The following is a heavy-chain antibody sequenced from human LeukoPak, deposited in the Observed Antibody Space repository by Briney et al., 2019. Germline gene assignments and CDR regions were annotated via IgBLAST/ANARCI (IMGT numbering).Heavy chain of an antibody. Sequence: ASVKVSCKASGYTFTSYAMHWVRQAPGQRLEWMGWINASNGNTKYSQKFQGRVTITRDTSASTAYMELSSLRSEDTAVYYCARGVIAAAGTLVYWGQGTLVTVSS. CDR2: INASNGNT. CDR3: ARGVIAAAGTLVY. J-gene: IGHJ4*02. CDR1: GYTFTSYA. V-gene: IGHV1-3*01. D-gene: IGHD6-13*01.